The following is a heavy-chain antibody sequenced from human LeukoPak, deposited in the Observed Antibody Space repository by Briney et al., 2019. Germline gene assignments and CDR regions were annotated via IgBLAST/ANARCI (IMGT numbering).Heavy chain of an antibody. CDR3: ARHGASWYKAFDI. J-gene: IGHJ3*02. V-gene: IGHV4-59*08. D-gene: IGHD2-2*02. CDR2: IYDSGST. CDR1: GGSISGYS. Sequence: PSETLSLTCTVSGGSISGYSWSWIRQPPGKGLEWIGYIYDSGSTNYDPPLKSRVTISADTSKNQFSLNLSSVTAADTAVYYCARHGASWYKAFDIWGQGTMVTVSS.